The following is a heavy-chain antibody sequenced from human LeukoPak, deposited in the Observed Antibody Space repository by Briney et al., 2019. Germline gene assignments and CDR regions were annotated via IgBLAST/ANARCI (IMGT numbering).Heavy chain of an antibody. J-gene: IGHJ3*02. CDR3: ARSLLLWFGELSDAFDI. CDR1: GGSISSYY. D-gene: IGHD3-10*01. Sequence: SETLSLTCTVSGGSISSYYWSWIRQPAGKGLEWIGRIYTSGSTNYNPSLKSRVTMSVDTSKNQFPLKLSSVTAADTAVYYCARSLLLWFGELSDAFDIWGQGTMVTVSS. V-gene: IGHV4-4*07. CDR2: IYTSGST.